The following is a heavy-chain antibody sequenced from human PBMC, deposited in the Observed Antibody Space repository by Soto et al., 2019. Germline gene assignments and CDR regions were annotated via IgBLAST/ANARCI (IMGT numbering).Heavy chain of an antibody. D-gene: IGHD2-2*01. V-gene: IGHV1-69*02. CDR1: GGTFSSYT. CDR2: IIPILGIA. CDR3: ASALHYCSSTSCYAGGVGY. Sequence: SVKVSCKASGGTFSSYTISWVRQAPGQGLEWMGRIIPILGIANYAQKFQGRVTITADKSTSTAYMELSSLRSEDTAVYYCASALHYCSSTSCYAGGVGYWGQGTLVTVSS. J-gene: IGHJ4*02.